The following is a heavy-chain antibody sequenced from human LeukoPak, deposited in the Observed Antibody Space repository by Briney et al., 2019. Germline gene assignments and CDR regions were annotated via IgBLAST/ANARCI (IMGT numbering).Heavy chain of an antibody. D-gene: IGHD6-19*01. CDR3: ARDRDSSGWYAG. CDR1: GFTFSSYG. CDR2: ISYDGSNK. Sequence: GGSLRLSCAASGFTFSSYGMHWVRQAPGKGLEWVAVISYDGSNKYYADSVKGRFTISRDNSKNTLYLQMNSLRAEDTAVYYCARDRDSSGWYAGWGQGTLVTVSS. V-gene: IGHV3-30*03. J-gene: IGHJ4*02.